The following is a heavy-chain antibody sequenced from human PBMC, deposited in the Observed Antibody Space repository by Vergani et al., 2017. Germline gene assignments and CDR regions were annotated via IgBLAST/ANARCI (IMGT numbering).Heavy chain of an antibody. CDR1: GGSVSSGSYY. CDR3: ARSLARDYYDSSGYWGMDY. Sequence: QVQLQESGPGLVKPSETLSLTCTVSGGSVSSGSYYWSWIRQPPGKGLEWIGYIYYSGSTNYNPSLKSRVTISVDTSKNQFSLKLSSVTAADTAVYYCARSLARDYYDSSGYWGMDYWGQGTLVTVSS. CDR2: IYYSGST. V-gene: IGHV4-61*01. D-gene: IGHD3-22*01. J-gene: IGHJ4*02.